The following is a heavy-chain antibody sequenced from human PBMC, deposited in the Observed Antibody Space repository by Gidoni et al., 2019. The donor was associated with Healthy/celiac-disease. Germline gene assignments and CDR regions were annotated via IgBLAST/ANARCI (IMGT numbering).Heavy chain of an antibody. J-gene: IGHJ3*02. CDR1: GGSISSSSYY. D-gene: IGHD2-21*02. V-gene: IGHV4-39*01. CDR2: IYNSGST. CDR3: ARQVTAIHDAFDI. Sequence: QLQLQESGPGLVKPSETLSLTCTVSGGSISSSSYYWGWIRQPPGKGLEWIGSIYNSGSTYYNPSLKSRVTISVDTSKNQFSLKLSSVTAADTAVYYCARQVTAIHDAFDIWGQGTMVTVSS.